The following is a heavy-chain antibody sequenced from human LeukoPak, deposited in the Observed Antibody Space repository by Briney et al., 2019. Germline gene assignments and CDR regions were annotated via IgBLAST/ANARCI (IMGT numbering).Heavy chain of an antibody. CDR3: AKGYYFDILSGYSSLDS. Sequence: GGSLRLSCAASAFTFTTFGMHWVRQDPGEWLEWVAFVRYDGTNKYYADSVKGRFTISRDDSKNTLYLQMNSLRAEDTATYYCAKGYYFDILSGYSSLDSWGQGTLVTVSS. CDR1: AFTFTTFG. D-gene: IGHD3-9*01. CDR2: VRYDGTNK. J-gene: IGHJ4*02. V-gene: IGHV3-30*02.